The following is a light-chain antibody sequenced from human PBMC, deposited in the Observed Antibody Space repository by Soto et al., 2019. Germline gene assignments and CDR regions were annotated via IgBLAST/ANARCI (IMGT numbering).Light chain of an antibody. V-gene: IGKV3-20*01. CDR3: QQYGGTTFT. J-gene: IGKJ5*01. CDR1: QSVSSGY. CDR2: GAS. Sequence: EIVLTQAPGTLSLSPGERATLSCRASQSVSSGYLAWYQQKPGQAPRLLIYGASSRATGIPDRFSGSGSGTDFTLTISRLEPEDFAVYYCQQYGGTTFTFGQGTRLEIK.